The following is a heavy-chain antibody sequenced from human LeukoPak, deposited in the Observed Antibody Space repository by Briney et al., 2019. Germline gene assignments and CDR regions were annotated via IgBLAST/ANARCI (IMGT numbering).Heavy chain of an antibody. D-gene: IGHD3-10*01. Sequence: GGSLRLSCAASGFTFRSYSMNWVRQAPGKGLEWVSSITSSSSYIYYADSVKGRFTISRDNAKNTLYLQMNSLRVEDTAVYYCARDSRYYYDSRNYDNVAIDMWGQGTMVTVSS. V-gene: IGHV3-21*01. CDR1: GFTFRSYS. J-gene: IGHJ3*02. CDR3: ARDSRYYYDSRNYDNVAIDM. CDR2: ITSSSSYI.